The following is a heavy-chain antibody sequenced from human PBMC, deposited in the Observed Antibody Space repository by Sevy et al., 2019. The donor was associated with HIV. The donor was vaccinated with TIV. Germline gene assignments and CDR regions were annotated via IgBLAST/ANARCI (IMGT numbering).Heavy chain of an antibody. CDR1: GGSFSGDY. Sequence: SETLSLTCAVYGGSFSGDYWSWILQPPGKGLEWIGEINHSGSTNYNPSLKSRVTISVDTSKNQFSLKLSSVTAADTAMYYCARGLVPKTGPLGDRSLGAFDVWGQGTMVTVSS. V-gene: IGHV4-34*01. CDR2: INHSGST. D-gene: IGHD1-1*01. J-gene: IGHJ3*01. CDR3: ARGLVPKTGPLGDRSLGAFDV.